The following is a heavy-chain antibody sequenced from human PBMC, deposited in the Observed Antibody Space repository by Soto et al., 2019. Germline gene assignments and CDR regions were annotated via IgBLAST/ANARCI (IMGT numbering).Heavy chain of an antibody. J-gene: IGHJ4*02. CDR1: GASISSSDYY. CDR3: ARGIYIWGTYEDFYYFDY. Sequence: QLQLQESGPGLVKPWETLSLTCTVSGASISSSDYYWGWIRQPPGKGLEWIGTVYHSGTTFYNPSLKSRVTTSADTSKNQFSLKLRSVTAADTAVYYCARGIYIWGTYEDFYYFDYWGQGSLVTVSS. V-gene: IGHV4-39*01. CDR2: VYHSGTT. D-gene: IGHD3-16*01.